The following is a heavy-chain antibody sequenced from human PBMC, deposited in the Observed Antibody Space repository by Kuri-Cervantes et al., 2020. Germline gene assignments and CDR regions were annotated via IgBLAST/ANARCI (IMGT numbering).Heavy chain of an antibody. V-gene: IGHV3-9*01. CDR2: ISWNSGSI. CDR3: VSGDFSDY. J-gene: IGHJ4*02. CDR1: GFTFDDYA. D-gene: IGHD3-10*01. Sequence: GGSLRLSCAASGFTFDDYAMHWVRQAPGKGLEWVSGISWNSGSIGYVDSVKGRFTISRDNAKRSLYLQMDSLRAEDTAVYFCVSGDFSDYWGQGTLVTVSS.